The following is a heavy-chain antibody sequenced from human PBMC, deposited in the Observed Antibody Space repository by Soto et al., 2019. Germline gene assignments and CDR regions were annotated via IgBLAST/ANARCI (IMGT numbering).Heavy chain of an antibody. V-gene: IGHV1-2*02. CDR3: ATGTNGTTGWYHP. Sequence: QEQLVQSGTEVKKPGASVTVSCKSSGYTFTDFYLHWLRQAPGQGLEWVGWINPKTGDTKSSQKFQGRVTMSRYTSVITAYIDLTSLSSEDTAMYYCATGTNGTTGWYHPWGQGTRVTVSS. CDR1: GYTFTDFY. D-gene: IGHD1-1*01. CDR2: INPKTGDT. J-gene: IGHJ5*02.